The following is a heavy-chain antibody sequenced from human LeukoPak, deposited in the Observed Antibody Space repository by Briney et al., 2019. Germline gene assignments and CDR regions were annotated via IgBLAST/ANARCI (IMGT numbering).Heavy chain of an antibody. J-gene: IGHJ5*02. CDR2: INHSGST. V-gene: IGHV4-34*01. Sequence: SETLSLTCAVYGGSFSGYYWSWIRQPPGKGLEWIGEINHSGSTNYNPSLKSRVTISVDTSKNQFSLKLSSVTAADTAVYYCARNRAYYDILTGYRAPNWFDPWGQGTLVTVSS. CDR1: GGSFSGYY. CDR3: ARNRAYYDILTGYRAPNWFDP. D-gene: IGHD3-9*01.